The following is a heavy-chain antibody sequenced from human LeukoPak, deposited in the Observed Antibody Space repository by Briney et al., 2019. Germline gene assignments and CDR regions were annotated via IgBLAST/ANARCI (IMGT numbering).Heavy chain of an antibody. D-gene: IGHD4-4*01. CDR3: ARGPFLTTGYDY. Sequence: ASVKVSCKAYGYTFTGYYIHWVRQAPGQGLEWMGWINPSSGNTGYAQKFQGRVTMTRNTSISTAYMELSSLRSEDTAVYYCARGPFLTTGYDYWGQGTLVTVSS. CDR1: GYTFTGYY. CDR2: INPSSGNT. J-gene: IGHJ4*02. V-gene: IGHV1-8*02.